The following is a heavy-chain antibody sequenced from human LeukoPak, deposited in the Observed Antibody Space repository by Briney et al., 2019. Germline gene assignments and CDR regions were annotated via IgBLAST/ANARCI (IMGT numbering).Heavy chain of an antibody. J-gene: IGHJ5*02. V-gene: IGHV1-18*01. Sequence: ASVKVSCKASGYTFNRYGINWVRQAPGQGLEWMGWISAYSGNTNYAQKLKGRVTITTDTSTSKVYMELRGLRADDTAVYYCAKNHGLSHEYSWFDRWGEGTLVSVSS. CDR3: AKNHGLSHEYSWFDR. D-gene: IGHD2-15*01. CDR1: GYTFNRYG. CDR2: ISAYSGNT.